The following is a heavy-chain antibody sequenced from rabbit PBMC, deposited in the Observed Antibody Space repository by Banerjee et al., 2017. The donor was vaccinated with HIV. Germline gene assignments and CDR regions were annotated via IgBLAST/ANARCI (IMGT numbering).Heavy chain of an antibody. J-gene: IGHJ4*01. CDR2: IYAGSSGST. CDR3: ARDRSAYASSSGLNL. Sequence: EESGGDLVKPEGSLTLTCTASGFSFSSNYWICWVRQAPGKGLEWIACIYAGSSGSTYYASWAKGRFTISKTSSTTVTLQMTSLTAADTATYFCARDRSAYASSSGLNLWGPGTLVTVS. V-gene: IGHV1S45*01. CDR1: GFSFSSNYW. D-gene: IGHD1-1*01.